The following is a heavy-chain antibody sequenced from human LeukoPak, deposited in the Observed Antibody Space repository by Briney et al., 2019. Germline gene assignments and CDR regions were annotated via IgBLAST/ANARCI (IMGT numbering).Heavy chain of an antibody. V-gene: IGHV3-53*01. J-gene: IGHJ4*02. CDR2: IYSGGYT. Sequence: GGSLRLSCAASGFTFSSYEMNWVRQAPGKGLEWVSVIYSGGYTDYADSVKGRFTISRDNSKNTLYLQMNSLRAEDTAVYYCASKGGNDWEYFFDYWGQGTLVTVSS. D-gene: IGHD1-1*01. CDR3: ASKGGNDWEYFFDY. CDR1: GFTFSSYE.